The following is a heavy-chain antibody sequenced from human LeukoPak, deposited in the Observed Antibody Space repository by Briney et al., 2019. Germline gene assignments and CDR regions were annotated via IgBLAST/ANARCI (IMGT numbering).Heavy chain of an antibody. D-gene: IGHD2-21*02. CDR2: IYSGGTT. V-gene: IGHV3-66*01. CDR3: ARPIVVVTALDAFDI. J-gene: IGHJ3*02. CDR1: GFTLSSYA. Sequence: GGSLRLSCAASGFTLSSYAMSWVRQAPGKGLEWVSIIYSGGTTYYADSVKGRFTISRDNAKNSLYLQMNSLRAEDTAVYYCARPIVVVTALDAFDIWGQGTMVTVSS.